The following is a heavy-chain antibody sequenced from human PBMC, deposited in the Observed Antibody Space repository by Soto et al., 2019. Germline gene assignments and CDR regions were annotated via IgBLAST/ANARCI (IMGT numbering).Heavy chain of an antibody. J-gene: IGHJ4*02. CDR2: ISGSGDSP. V-gene: IGHV3-23*01. CDR1: GFTFSNYA. Sequence: GSLRLSCAASGFTFSNYAMSWVRQAPGKGLEWVSIISGSGDSPYYADSVKGRFTISRDNSRNTLYLQMNSLRAGDSAKYYCAKEGTSGLYYFDYWGQGTLVTVSS. D-gene: IGHD6-19*01. CDR3: AKEGTSGLYYFDY.